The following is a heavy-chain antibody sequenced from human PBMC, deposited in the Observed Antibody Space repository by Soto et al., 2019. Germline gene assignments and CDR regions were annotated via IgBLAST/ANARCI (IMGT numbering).Heavy chain of an antibody. CDR2: INPNSGGT. V-gene: IGHV1-2*02. D-gene: IGHD2-15*01. J-gene: IGHJ3*02. CDR1: GYTFTGYY. Sequence: ASVKVSCKASGYTFTGYYMHWVRQAPGQGLEWMGWINPNSGGTNYAQKFQGRVTMTRDTSISTAYMELSRLRSDDTAVYYCARGVGYCSGGSCYSGKRNDAFEIWGQGTMVTVSS. CDR3: ARGVGYCSGGSCYSGKRNDAFEI.